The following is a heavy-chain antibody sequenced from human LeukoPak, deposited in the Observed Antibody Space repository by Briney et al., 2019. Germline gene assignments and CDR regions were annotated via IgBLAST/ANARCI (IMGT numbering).Heavy chain of an antibody. CDR3: AICSSTWSGDRPES. V-gene: IGHV1-69*13. Sequence: ASVKVSCKACGGTFRNYPISWVRQAPGQGLEWMGGILPIFRMTNYAEKFQGRVTITADESTTTAYLELNSLRSEDTAVYYCAICSSTWSGDRPESWGQGYLVTVSS. J-gene: IGHJ5*02. CDR2: ILPIFRMT. D-gene: IGHD2-2*01. CDR1: GGTFRNYP.